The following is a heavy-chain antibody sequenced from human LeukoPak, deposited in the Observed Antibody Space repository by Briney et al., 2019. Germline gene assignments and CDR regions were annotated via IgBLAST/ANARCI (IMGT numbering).Heavy chain of an antibody. J-gene: IGHJ4*02. CDR2: ISPVGGGT. CDR1: GFTFKNYG. Sequence: GGSLRLSCVASGFTFKNYGMNWVRQAPGKGLEWVSGISPVGGGTYYADSVKGRFTISRDNSRNTLYVQMNSLRAEDTAVYYCAKASRRLCSSSSCYTLDSWGQGTLVTVSS. V-gene: IGHV3-23*01. CDR3: AKASRRLCSSSSCYTLDS. D-gene: IGHD2-2*02.